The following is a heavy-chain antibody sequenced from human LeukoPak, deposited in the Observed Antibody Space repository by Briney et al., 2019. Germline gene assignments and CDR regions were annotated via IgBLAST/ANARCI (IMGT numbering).Heavy chain of an antibody. CDR3: ARAIRYFDWLPRARAFDI. J-gene: IGHJ3*02. D-gene: IGHD3-9*01. CDR2: ISSSGSTI. Sequence: PGGSLRLSCAASGFTFSDYYMSWIRQAPGEGLEWVSYISSSGSTIYYADSVKGRFTISRDNAKNSLYLQMNSLRAEDTAVYYCARAIRYFDWLPRARAFDIWGQGTMVTVSS. CDR1: GFTFSDYY. V-gene: IGHV3-11*04.